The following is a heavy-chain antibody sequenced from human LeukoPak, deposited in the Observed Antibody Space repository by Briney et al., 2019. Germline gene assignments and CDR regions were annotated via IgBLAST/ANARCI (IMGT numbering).Heavy chain of an antibody. V-gene: IGHV1-18*01. CDR2: ISAYNGHT. D-gene: IGHD1-26*01. Sequence: ASVKVACKASAYTFTSYGISWVRQAPEQGLEWMGWISAYNGHTNYAQKLQGRVTMTTDTSTSTAYMELRSLRSDDTAVYYCARGGRWELPRPYAFDVWGQGTMVTVPS. J-gene: IGHJ3*01. CDR1: AYTFTSYG. CDR3: ARGGRWELPRPYAFDV.